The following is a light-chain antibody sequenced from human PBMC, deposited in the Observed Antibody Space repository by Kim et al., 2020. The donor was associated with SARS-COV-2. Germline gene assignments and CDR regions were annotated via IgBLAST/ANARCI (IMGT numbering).Light chain of an antibody. CDR3: QQSYSAPRT. J-gene: IGKJ1*01. V-gene: IGKV1-39*01. CDR1: QDINRY. CDR2: TAS. Sequence: ASVGDRVTITCRASQDINRYLNWYQQKPGKAPKLLIYTASSLQSGVPSRFTGSGSETDFTLTISSLHPEDFATYYCQQSYSAPRTFGQGTKVDIK.